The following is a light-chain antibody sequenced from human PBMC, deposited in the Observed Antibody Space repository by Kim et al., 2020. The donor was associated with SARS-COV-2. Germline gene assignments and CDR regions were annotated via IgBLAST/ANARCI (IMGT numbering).Light chain of an antibody. CDR2: YDN. CDR1: NIVSKS. CDR3: QVWESSSDHLV. V-gene: IGLV3-21*01. Sequence: SYELTQQPSVSVAPGQTASITCGGNNIVSKSVHWYQQIPGQAPVLVIYYDNDRPSGIPERCSGSNSGNTATLTISRVEAGDEADYYCQVWESSSDHLVFGGGTRLTVL. J-gene: IGLJ2*01.